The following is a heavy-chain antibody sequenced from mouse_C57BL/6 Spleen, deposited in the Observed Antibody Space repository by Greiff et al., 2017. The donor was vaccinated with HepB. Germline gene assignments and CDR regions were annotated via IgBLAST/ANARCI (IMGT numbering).Heavy chain of an antibody. Sequence: QVQLQQPGAELVKPGASVKLSCKASGYTFTSYWITWVKQRPGQGLEWIGDIYPGSGSTNYNEKFKSKATLTVDTSSSTAYMQLSSLTSEDSAVYYCARGEGYGRDGFAYWGQGTLVTVSA. CDR3: ARGEGYGRDGFAY. J-gene: IGHJ3*01. D-gene: IGHD1-1*01. CDR1: GYTFTSYW. CDR2: IYPGSGST. V-gene: IGHV1-55*01.